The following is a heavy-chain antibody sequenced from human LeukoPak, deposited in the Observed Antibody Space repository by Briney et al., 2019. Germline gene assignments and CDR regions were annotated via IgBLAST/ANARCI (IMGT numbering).Heavy chain of an antibody. CDR1: GFTFSDYY. Sequence: SGGSLRLSCAASGFTFSDYYMSWIRQAPGKGLEWVSYISSSGSTIYYADSVKGRFTISRDNAKNSLYLQMNSLRAEDTAVYYCARGRYCSSTSRPMGYYYYGMVVWGQGTTVTVSS. J-gene: IGHJ6*02. D-gene: IGHD2-2*01. CDR3: ARGRYCSSTSRPMGYYYYGMVV. V-gene: IGHV3-11*01. CDR2: ISSSGSTI.